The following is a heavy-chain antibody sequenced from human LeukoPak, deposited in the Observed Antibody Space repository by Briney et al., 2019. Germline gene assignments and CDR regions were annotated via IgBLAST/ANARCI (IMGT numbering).Heavy chain of an antibody. J-gene: IGHJ5*02. D-gene: IGHD1-7*01. V-gene: IGHV1-46*01. Sequence: ASVKVSCKASGYTFTSYYMHWVRQAPGQGLEWMGIINPSGGSTSYAQKFQGRVTMTRDMSTSTVYMELSSLRSEDTAVYYCARDRRTTGWFDPWGQGTLATVSS. CDR2: INPSGGST. CDR1: GYTFTSYY. CDR3: ARDRRTTGWFDP.